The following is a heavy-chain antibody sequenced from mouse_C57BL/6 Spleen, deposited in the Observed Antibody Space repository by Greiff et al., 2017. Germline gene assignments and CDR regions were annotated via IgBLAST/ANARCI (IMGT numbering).Heavy chain of an antibody. CDR3: ARVTTVVADWYFDG. J-gene: IGHJ1*03. D-gene: IGHD1-1*01. CDR2: INPNNGGT. CDR1: GYTFTDYY. Sequence: EVQLQESGPELVKPGASVKISCKASGYTFTDYYMNWVKQSHGKSLEWIGDINPNNGGTSYNQKFKGKATLTVDKSSSTAYMELRSLTSEDSAVYDGARVTTVVADWYFDGGGTGTTVTVSS. V-gene: IGHV1-26*01.